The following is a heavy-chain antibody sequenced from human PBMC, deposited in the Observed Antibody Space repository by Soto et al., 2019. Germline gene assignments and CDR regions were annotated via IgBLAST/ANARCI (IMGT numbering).Heavy chain of an antibody. CDR2: IKQDGSEK. V-gene: IGHV3-7*03. CDR1: GYTNSVDR. CDR3: ARGLATGIPWDFGY. J-gene: IGHJ4*02. Sequence: GGLLKRYWDTAGYTNSVDRVGCVRKAIGKGLEWVANIKQDGSEKYYVDSVKGRFTISRDNAKNSLYLQMNSLRAEDTAVYYCARGLATGIPWDFGYRGQGTLVTVSS. D-gene: IGHD4-4*01.